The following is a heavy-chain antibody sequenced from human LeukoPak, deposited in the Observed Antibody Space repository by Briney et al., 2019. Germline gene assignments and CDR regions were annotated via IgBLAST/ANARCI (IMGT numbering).Heavy chain of an antibody. V-gene: IGHV4-59*08. Sequence: SETLSLTCTVSGSSISSYYWNWIRQPPGKGLEWIGFLYYSGVSKYNPSLNSRVTISMDTSRSQVSLRLSSVTAADTALYYCVGSGYRWDAFDVWGQGTMVTVSS. CDR3: VGSGYRWDAFDV. CDR1: GSSISSYY. D-gene: IGHD3-22*01. J-gene: IGHJ3*01. CDR2: LYYSGVS.